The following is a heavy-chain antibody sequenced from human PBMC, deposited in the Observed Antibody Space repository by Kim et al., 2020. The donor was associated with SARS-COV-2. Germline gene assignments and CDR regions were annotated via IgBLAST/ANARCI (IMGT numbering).Heavy chain of an antibody. CDR1: GYTFTSYG. Sequence: ASVKVSCKASGYTFTSYGISWVRQAPGQGLEWMGWISAYNGNTNYAQKLQGRVTMTTDTSTSTAYMELRSLRSDDTAVYYCARGVAYYEFWSGYPFDYWGQGTMVTVSS. J-gene: IGHJ4*02. D-gene: IGHD3-3*01. CDR3: ARGVAYYEFWSGYPFDY. CDR2: ISAYNGNT. V-gene: IGHV1-18*01.